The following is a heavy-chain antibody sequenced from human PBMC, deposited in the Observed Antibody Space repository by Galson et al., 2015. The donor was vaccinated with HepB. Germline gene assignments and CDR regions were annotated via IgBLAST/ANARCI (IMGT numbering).Heavy chain of an antibody. CDR3: ARDGNYGGIYYYYYYYYMDV. V-gene: IGHV3-33*01. CDR2: IWYDGSNK. Sequence: SLRLSCAASGFTFSSYGMHWVRQAPGKGLEWVAVIWYDGSNKYYADSVKGRFTIPRDNSKNTLYLQMNSLRAEDTAVYYCARDGNYGGIYYYYYYYYMDVWGKGTTVTVSS. J-gene: IGHJ6*03. D-gene: IGHD4-23*01. CDR1: GFTFSSYG.